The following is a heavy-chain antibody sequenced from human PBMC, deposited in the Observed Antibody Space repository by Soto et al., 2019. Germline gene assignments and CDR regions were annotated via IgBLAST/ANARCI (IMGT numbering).Heavy chain of an antibody. CDR1: GFTCDSYT. CDR2: ISGSGAMT. D-gene: IGHD5-18*01. CDR3: AKNFGYSYSYDMRQT. V-gene: IGHV3-23*01. J-gene: IGHJ4*02. Sequence: GGSVRLSCAAPGFTCDSYTRTWVRLTPGKGLEWVSTISGSGAMTYHADSVKGRFTVSRDNSRNTLYLQMNGLSAEDTAIYYCAKNFGYSYSYDMRQTWGQGTLVTV.